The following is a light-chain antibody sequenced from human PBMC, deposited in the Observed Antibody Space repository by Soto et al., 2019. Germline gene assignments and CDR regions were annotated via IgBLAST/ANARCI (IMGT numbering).Light chain of an antibody. J-gene: IGKJ1*01. CDR2: DVY. CDR3: HQYHSSPT. CDR1: LPVRDNF. Sequence: ENVLTQSPGTLSLSPGQRATLTCRASLPVRDNFLAWYQQKPGQTPRVLIYDVYTRATGVPDRFSGSGSATDFTLTISRLEPGDSAVYFCHQYHSSPTFGQGTKVEIK. V-gene: IGKV3-20*01.